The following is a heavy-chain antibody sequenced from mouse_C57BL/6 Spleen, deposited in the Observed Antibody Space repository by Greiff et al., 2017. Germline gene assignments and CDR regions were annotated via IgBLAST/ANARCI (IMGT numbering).Heavy chain of an antibody. V-gene: IGHV10-1*01. Sequence: EVQRVESGGGLVQPKGSLKLSCAASGFSFNTYAMNWVRQAPGKGLEWVARIRSKSNNYATYYADSVKDRFTISRDDSESMLYLQMNNLKTEDTAMYYCVRPDGYLGDYAMDYWGQGTSVTVSS. CDR2: IRSKSNNYAT. D-gene: IGHD2-3*01. CDR1: GFSFNTYA. CDR3: VRPDGYLGDYAMDY. J-gene: IGHJ4*01.